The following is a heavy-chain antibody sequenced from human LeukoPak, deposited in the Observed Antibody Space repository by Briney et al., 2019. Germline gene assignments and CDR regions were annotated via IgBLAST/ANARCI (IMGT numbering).Heavy chain of an antibody. J-gene: IGHJ4*02. CDR1: GGTFSNYA. Sequence: ASVKVSCKASGGTFSNYAISWVRQAPGQGLEWMGGIIPIFGTANYAQKFQGRVTITTDESTSTAYMELSSLRSEDSAVYYCASTAGDTGYWGQGTLVTVSS. D-gene: IGHD7-27*01. CDR3: ASTAGDTGY. CDR2: IIPIFGTA. V-gene: IGHV1-69*05.